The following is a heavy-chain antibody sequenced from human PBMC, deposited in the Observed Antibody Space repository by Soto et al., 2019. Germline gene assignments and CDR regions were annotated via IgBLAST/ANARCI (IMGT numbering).Heavy chain of an antibody. Sequence: PRGSLRHSCAASGFTSSNYAVTWVGRARWKGLEWVSTISGSGGSTYYADSVKGRFTISRDNSKNTLYLQMNSLRAEDTAVYYCAKDQGSSWYEIDYWGQGTLVTVSS. V-gene: IGHV3-23*01. CDR1: GFTSSNYA. J-gene: IGHJ4*02. CDR3: AKDQGSSWYEIDY. D-gene: IGHD6-13*01. CDR2: ISGSGGST.